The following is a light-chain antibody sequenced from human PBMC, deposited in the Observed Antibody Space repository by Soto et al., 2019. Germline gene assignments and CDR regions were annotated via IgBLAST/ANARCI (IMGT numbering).Light chain of an antibody. V-gene: IGKV1-27*01. J-gene: IGKJ3*01. CDR1: QGIANY. Sequence: DIQMTQSPSSLSASLGDGVTITCRASQGIANYLAWYQHKPGKVPNLLIYGAVTLQSGVPSRFSGSGSGTDFSRTISGLQAEDVATYYCQNYQSAPFTFGPGTKVHIK. CDR3: QNYQSAPFT. CDR2: GAV.